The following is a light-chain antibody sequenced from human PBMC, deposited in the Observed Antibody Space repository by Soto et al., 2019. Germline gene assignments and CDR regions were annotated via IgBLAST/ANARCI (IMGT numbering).Light chain of an antibody. V-gene: IGKV3-20*01. Sequence: EVVLTQSPGTLSLSPGERATLSCRASQSVSSNYLSWYQHKAGQAPRLLISGASSRATGIPDRFSGSGSGTDFTLTISRLEPEDFAVYYCQQYGSSSWTFGQGTKVEIK. J-gene: IGKJ1*01. CDR1: QSVSSNY. CDR2: GAS. CDR3: QQYGSSSWT.